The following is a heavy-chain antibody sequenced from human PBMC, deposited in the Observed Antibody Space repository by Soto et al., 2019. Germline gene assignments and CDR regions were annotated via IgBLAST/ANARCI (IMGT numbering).Heavy chain of an antibody. D-gene: IGHD2-2*01. V-gene: IGHV4-34*01. Sequence: TSETLSLTCAVYGGSFSGYYWSWIRQPPGKGLEWIGEINHSGSTNYNPSLKSRVTISVDTSKNQFSLKLSSVTAADTAVYYCARGGIVVVPAAFGANWFDPWGQGTLVTVYS. CDR1: GGSFSGYY. CDR3: ARGGIVVVPAAFGANWFDP. J-gene: IGHJ5*02. CDR2: INHSGST.